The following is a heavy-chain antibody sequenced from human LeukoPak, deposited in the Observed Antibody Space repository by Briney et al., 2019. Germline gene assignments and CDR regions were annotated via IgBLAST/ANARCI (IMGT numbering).Heavy chain of an antibody. V-gene: IGHV3-30-3*01. D-gene: IGHD6-13*01. CDR3: ARGKGMSSSWNDVFDI. CDR1: GFTFSSYA. CDR2: ISYDGTRN. Sequence: GGSLRLSCAASGFTFSSYAMDWVRQAPGKGLEWVAVISYDGTRNSYADSVKGRFTISRDNSKNTLSLQMNSLRGEGTAVYYCARGKGMSSSWNDVFDIWGQGTMVTVSS. J-gene: IGHJ3*02.